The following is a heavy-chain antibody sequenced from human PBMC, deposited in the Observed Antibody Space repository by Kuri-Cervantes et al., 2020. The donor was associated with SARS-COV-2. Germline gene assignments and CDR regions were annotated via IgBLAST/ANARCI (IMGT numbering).Heavy chain of an antibody. Sequence: GSLRLSCTVSGGSISSYYWSWIRQPPGKGLEWIGEINHSGSTSYNPSLKSRVTISVDTSKNQFSLKLSSVTAADTAVYYCARGVRGYSYGFYYYYYGMDVWGQGTTVTVSS. CDR1: GGSISSYY. D-gene: IGHD5-18*01. V-gene: IGHV4-34*01. CDR2: INHSGST. CDR3: ARGVRGYSYGFYYYYYGMDV. J-gene: IGHJ6*02.